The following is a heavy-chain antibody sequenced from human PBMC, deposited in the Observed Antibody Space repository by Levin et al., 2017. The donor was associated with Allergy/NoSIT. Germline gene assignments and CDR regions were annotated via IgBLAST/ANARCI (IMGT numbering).Heavy chain of an antibody. CDR2: IIPIFGTA. CDR3: ARDSQYCGGDCYSDY. CDR1: GGTFSSYA. J-gene: IGHJ4*02. V-gene: IGHV1-69*13. Sequence: ASVKVSCKASGGTFSSYAISWVRQAPGQGLEWMGGIIPIFGTANYAQKFQGRVTITADESTSTAYMELSSLRSEDTAVYYCARDSQYCGGDCYSDYWGQGTLVTVSS. D-gene: IGHD2-21*02.